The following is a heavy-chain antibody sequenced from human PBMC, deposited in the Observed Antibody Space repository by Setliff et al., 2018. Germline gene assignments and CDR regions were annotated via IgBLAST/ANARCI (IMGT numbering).Heavy chain of an antibody. CDR2: IGHTGSI. CDR3: ARDLGHGGDSDY. D-gene: IGHD2-21*02. J-gene: IGHJ4*02. V-gene: IGHV4-39*07. CDR1: GGSISSGSYI. Sequence: SETLSLTCTVSGGSISSGSYIWGWIRQPPGKGLEWVGNIGHTGSINYNPSLKSRLTISRDTSKNQVSLKLNSVTATDTAVYYCARDLGHGGDSDYWGQGILVTVSS.